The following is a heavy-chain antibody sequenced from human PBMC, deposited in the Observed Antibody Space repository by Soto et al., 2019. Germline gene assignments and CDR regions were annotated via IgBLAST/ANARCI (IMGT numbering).Heavy chain of an antibody. CDR3: ARDAMVRGVIIPDYYYGMDV. J-gene: IGHJ6*02. CDR1: GYTFTGYY. D-gene: IGHD3-10*01. CDR2: INPNSGGT. Sequence: ASVKVSCKASGYTFTGYYMHWVRRAPGQGLEWMGWINPNSGGTNYAQKFQGCVTMTRDTSISTAYMELRRLRSDDTAVYYCARDAMVRGVIIPDYYYGMDVWGQGTTVTVSS. V-gene: IGHV1-2*04.